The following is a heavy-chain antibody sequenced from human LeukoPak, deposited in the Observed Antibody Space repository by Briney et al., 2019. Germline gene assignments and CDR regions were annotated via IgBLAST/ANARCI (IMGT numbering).Heavy chain of an antibody. CDR1: GFTFSSYS. CDR2: ISSSSSYI. J-gene: IGHJ5*02. Sequence: GGSLRLSCAASGFTFSSYSMNWVRQAPGRGLEWVSSISSSSSYIYYADSVKGRFTISRDNAKNSLYLQMNSLRAEDTAVYYCASKGYSYGLGNWFDPWGQGTLVTVSS. D-gene: IGHD5-18*01. V-gene: IGHV3-21*01. CDR3: ASKGYSYGLGNWFDP.